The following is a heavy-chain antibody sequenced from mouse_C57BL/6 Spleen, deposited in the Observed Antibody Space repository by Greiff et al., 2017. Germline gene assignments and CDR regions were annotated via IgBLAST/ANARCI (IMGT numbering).Heavy chain of an antibody. CDR1: GYSFTGYF. CDR2: INPYNGDT. J-gene: IGHJ2*01. Sequence: VQLQQSGPELVKPGDSVKISCKASGYSFTGYFMNWVMQSHGKSLEWIGRINPYNGDTFYNQKFKGKATLTVDKSSSTAHMELRSLTSEDSAVYYCARSYGYEYYFDYWGQGTTLTVSS. D-gene: IGHD2-2*01. V-gene: IGHV1-20*01. CDR3: ARSYGYEYYFDY.